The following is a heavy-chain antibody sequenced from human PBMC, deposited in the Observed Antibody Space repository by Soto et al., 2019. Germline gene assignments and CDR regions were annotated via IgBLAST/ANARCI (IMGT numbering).Heavy chain of an antibody. CDR1: GGSISSYY. D-gene: IGHD3-9*01. V-gene: IGHV4-59*01. Sequence: ETLSLTCTVSGGSISSYYWSWIRQPPGKGLEWIGYIYYSGSTNYNPSLKSRVTISVDTSKNQFSLKLSSVTAADTAVYYCARVLRYFDWLSGPVRSSTESYYYSYMDVWGKGTTVTVSS. CDR2: IYYSGST. CDR3: ARVLRYFDWLSGPVRSSTESYYYSYMDV. J-gene: IGHJ6*03.